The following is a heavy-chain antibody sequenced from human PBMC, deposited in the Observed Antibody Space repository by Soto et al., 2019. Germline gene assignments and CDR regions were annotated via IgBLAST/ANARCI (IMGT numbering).Heavy chain of an antibody. V-gene: IGHV4-39*01. Sequence: SETLSLTCTVSGGSITTSSFYWGWIRQPPGKGLEWIGSAFYSGATYYNPSLESRLTISVDTPKDQFSLRLTSVTAADTTFYYCARLNRDYGGDPPDYWGQGTLVTVSS. CDR1: GGSITTSSFY. D-gene: IGHD4-17*01. CDR3: ARLNRDYGGDPPDY. CDR2: AFYSGAT. J-gene: IGHJ4*02.